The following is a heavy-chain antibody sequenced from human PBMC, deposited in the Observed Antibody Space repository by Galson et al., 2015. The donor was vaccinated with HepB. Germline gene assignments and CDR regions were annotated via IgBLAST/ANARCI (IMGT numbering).Heavy chain of an antibody. J-gene: IGHJ4*02. D-gene: IGHD2-2*01. V-gene: IGHV3-21*01. Sequence: SLRLSCAASGFTFSSYSMNWVRQAPGKGLEWVSSISSSSSYIYYADSVKGRFTISRDNAKNSLYLQMNSLRAEDTAVYYCTGDRGLYCSSTSCPFDYWGQGTLVTVSS. CDR3: TGDRGLYCSSTSCPFDY. CDR1: GFTFSSYS. CDR2: ISSSSSYI.